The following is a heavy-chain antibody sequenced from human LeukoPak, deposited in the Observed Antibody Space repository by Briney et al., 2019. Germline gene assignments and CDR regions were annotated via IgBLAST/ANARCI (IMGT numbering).Heavy chain of an antibody. CDR2: IYYSGST. CDR3: ARHDRGNHRFDY. CDR1: GGSISSYY. J-gene: IGHJ4*02. V-gene: IGHV4-59*08. Sequence: PSETLSLTCTVSGGSISSYYWSWIRQPPGKGLEWIGYIYYSGSTNYNPSLKSRVTISVDTSKNQFSLKLSSVTAADTAVYYCARHDRGNHRFDYWGQGTLVTVSS. D-gene: IGHD1-14*01.